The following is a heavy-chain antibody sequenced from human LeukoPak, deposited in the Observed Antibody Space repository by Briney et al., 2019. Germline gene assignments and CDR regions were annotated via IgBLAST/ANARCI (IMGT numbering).Heavy chain of an antibody. CDR1: GGSISSYY. CDR3: ARLLVYNSGGEAFDY. J-gene: IGHJ4*02. D-gene: IGHD3-10*01. Sequence: SETLSLTCTVSGGSISSYYWSWIRQPPGKGLEWIGYIYYSGSTNYNPSLKSRVTISVDTSKNQFSLKLSSVTAADTAVYYCARLLVYNSGGEAFDYWGPGTLVTVSS. V-gene: IGHV4-59*01. CDR2: IYYSGST.